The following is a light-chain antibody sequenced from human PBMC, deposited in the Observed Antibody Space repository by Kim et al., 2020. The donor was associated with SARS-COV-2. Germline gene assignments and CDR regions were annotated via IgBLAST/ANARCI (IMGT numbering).Light chain of an antibody. J-gene: IGLJ3*02. V-gene: IGLV3-21*01. Sequence: SYELTQPPSLSVAPGKTATITCGGNNIGTKSVHWYQQKPGQAPILVISFDSDRPSVIPERFSGSNSGNTAALTISRVEAGDEADYFCQVWDSASDQWVFG. CDR3: QVWDSASDQWV. CDR1: NIGTKS. CDR2: FDS.